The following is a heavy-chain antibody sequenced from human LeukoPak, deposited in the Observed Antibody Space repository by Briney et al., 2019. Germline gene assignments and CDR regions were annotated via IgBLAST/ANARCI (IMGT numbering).Heavy chain of an antibody. CDR1: GGSISSGGYS. J-gene: IGHJ5*02. CDR3: ARDSGDWFDP. V-gene: IGHV4-30-4*07. Sequence: PSETLSLTCAVSGGSISSGGYSWSWIRQPPGKGLEWIGLIYYSGSTYYNPSFKSRITMSLDTSKNQFSLKLSSVTAADTAVYYCARDSGDWFDPWGQGTLVTVSS. CDR2: IYYSGST.